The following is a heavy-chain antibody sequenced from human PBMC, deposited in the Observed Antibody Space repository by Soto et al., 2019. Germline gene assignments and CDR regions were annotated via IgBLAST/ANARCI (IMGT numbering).Heavy chain of an antibody. Sequence: QVQLQESGPGLVKPSETLSLSCTVSGGSISSYYWSWFRQSSGKRMEWIGYVHHSWGSSYNPSLQSRGAISLDTSRSQFSLKVTSVTATDSAVYYCARQGFGPLHGLVDGWGQGTTVTVSS. V-gene: IGHV4-59*08. CDR1: GGSISSYY. CDR3: ARQGFGPLHGLVDG. J-gene: IGHJ6*02. CDR2: VHHSWGS. D-gene: IGHD3-10*01.